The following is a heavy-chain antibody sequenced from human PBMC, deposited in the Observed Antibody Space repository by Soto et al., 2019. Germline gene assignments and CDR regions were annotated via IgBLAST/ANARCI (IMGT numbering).Heavy chain of an antibody. D-gene: IGHD3-10*01. J-gene: IGHJ4*02. V-gene: IGHV1-18*01. CDR1: GYTFTSYG. CDR3: ARDDELFYGSGSYFDY. Sequence: ASVKVSCKASGYTFTSYGISWVRQAPGQGLEWMGWISAYNGNTNYAQKLQGRVTMTTDTSTSTAYMELRSLRSDDTAVYYCARDDELFYGSGSYFDYWGQGTLVTVSS. CDR2: ISAYNGNT.